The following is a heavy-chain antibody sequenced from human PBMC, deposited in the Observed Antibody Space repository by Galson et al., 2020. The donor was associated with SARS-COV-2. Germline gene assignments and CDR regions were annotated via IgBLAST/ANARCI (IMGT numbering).Heavy chain of an antibody. J-gene: IGHJ4*02. V-gene: IGHV4-34*01. CDR3: ARIASYYDFWSGYYRGPLYFDY. CDR1: GGSFSGYY. CDR2: INHSGST. Sequence: SETLSLTCAVYGGSFSGYYWSWIRQPPGKGLEWIGEINHSGSTNYNPSLKSRVTISVDTSKNQFSLKLSSVTAADTAVYYCARIASYYDFWSGYYRGPLYFDYWGQGTLVTVSS. D-gene: IGHD3-3*01.